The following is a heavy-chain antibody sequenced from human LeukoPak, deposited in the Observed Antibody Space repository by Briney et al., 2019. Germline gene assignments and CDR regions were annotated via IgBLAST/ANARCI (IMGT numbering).Heavy chain of an antibody. D-gene: IGHD3-22*01. J-gene: IGHJ4*02. CDR1: GFIFISYG. CDR3: AKDRYYYDSSGYSYFDY. Sequence: PGRSLRLSCAASGFIFISYGMRWVRQAPGKGLEWVALISYDGSNKYYADSVKGRFTISRDNSKNTLYLQMSSLRAEDTAVYYCAKDRYYYDSSGYSYFDYWGQGTLVTVSS. CDR2: ISYDGSNK. V-gene: IGHV3-30*18.